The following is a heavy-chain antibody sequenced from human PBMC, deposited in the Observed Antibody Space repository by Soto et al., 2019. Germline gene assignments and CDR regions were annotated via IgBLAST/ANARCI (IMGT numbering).Heavy chain of an antibody. V-gene: IGHV3-23*01. J-gene: IGHJ4*02. CDR1: RFTFSSYA. D-gene: IGHD3-16*02. Sequence: GGSLRLSCAASRFTFSSYAMSWVRQAPGKGLEWVSAISGSGGSTYYADSVKGRFTISRDNSKNTLYLQMNSLRAEDTAVYYCAKDPMITFGGVIVKNFDYWGQGTLVTVSS. CDR3: AKDPMITFGGVIVKNFDY. CDR2: ISGSGGST.